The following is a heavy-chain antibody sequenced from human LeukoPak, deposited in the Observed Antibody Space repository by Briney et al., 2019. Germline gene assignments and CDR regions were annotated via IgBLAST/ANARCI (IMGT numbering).Heavy chain of an antibody. CDR3: ATIGGGSFPFDY. J-gene: IGHJ4*02. CDR1: GDTLSTHG. Sequence: ASVKVSCKASGDTLSTHGFSWVRQAPGQGLEWMGWISAYNGNTNYAQKLQGRVTMTTDTSTSTAYMELRSLRSDDTAVYYCATIGGGSFPFDYWGQGTLVTVSS. V-gene: IGHV1-18*01. CDR2: ISAYNGNT. D-gene: IGHD2-15*01.